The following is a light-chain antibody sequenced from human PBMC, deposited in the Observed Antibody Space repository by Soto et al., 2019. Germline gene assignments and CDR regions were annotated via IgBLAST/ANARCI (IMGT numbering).Light chain of an antibody. CDR2: EGS. V-gene: IGLV2-23*01. CDR1: SSDVGSYNL. Sequence: QSALTQPASVSGSPGQSITISCTGTSSDVGSYNLVSWYQQHPGKAPKLMIYEGSKRPSGVSNRFSGSKSGNTASLTISGLQAEDEADYYCCSDAGRSTFVFGGGTKLTVL. J-gene: IGLJ2*01. CDR3: CSDAGRSTFV.